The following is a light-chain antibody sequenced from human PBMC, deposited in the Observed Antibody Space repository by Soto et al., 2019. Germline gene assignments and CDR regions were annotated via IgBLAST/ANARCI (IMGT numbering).Light chain of an antibody. CDR3: QQFNTYALP. J-gene: IGKJ4*01. CDR1: QSISSW. CDR2: DAS. Sequence: DIQMTQSPSTLSASVGDRVTITCRASQSISSWLAWYQQKPGKVPKLLIYDASKLESGVPSRFSGSGSGTEFPLTISSLQPDDFATYYCQQFNTYALPFGGGTKVEIK. V-gene: IGKV1-5*01.